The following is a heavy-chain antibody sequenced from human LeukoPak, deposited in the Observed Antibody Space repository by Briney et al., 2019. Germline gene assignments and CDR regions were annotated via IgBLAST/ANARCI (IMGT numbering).Heavy chain of an antibody. D-gene: IGHD3-10*02. Sequence: HAGGSQRLSCAASGFTFSIYETKWARHAPGKGREWVSYISSSGSTIYYADSVKGRFTISRDNAKNSLYLQMTSLRAEDTSVYYCAELGITMIGGVWGKGTTVTVSS. CDR1: GFTFSIYE. V-gene: IGHV3-48*03. CDR2: ISSSGSTI. J-gene: IGHJ6*04. CDR3: AELGITMIGGV.